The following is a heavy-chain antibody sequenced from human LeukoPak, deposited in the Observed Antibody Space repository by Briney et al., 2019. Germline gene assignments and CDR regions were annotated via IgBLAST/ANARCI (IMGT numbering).Heavy chain of an antibody. CDR2: IYYSGST. V-gene: IGHV4-59*01. CDR1: GGSISSYY. D-gene: IGHD2-21*02. Sequence: KPSETLSLTCTVPGGSISSYYWGWIRQPPGKGLEWIGYIYYSGSTNYNPSLKSRVTISVDTSKNQFSLKLSSVTAADTAVYYCARDSGLAYCGGDCYSNALDIWGQGTMVTVSS. CDR3: ARDSGLAYCGGDCYSNALDI. J-gene: IGHJ3*02.